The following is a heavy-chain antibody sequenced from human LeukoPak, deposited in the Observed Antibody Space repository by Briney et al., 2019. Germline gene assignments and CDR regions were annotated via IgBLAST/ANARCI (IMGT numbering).Heavy chain of an antibody. V-gene: IGHV4-59*12. CDR2: IYHSGST. CDR3: ARDKGDRSSSWYRYFDL. D-gene: IGHD6-13*01. Sequence: PSETLSLTCTVSGGSISSYYWSWIRQPPGKGLEWIGYIYHSGSTNYNPSLKSRVTISVDKSKNQFSLKLSSVTAADTAVYYCARDKGDRSSSWYRYFDLWGRGTLVTVSS. J-gene: IGHJ2*01. CDR1: GGSISSYY.